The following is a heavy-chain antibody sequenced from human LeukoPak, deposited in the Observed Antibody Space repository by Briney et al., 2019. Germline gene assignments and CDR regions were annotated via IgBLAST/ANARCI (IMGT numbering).Heavy chain of an antibody. D-gene: IGHD2-21*02. CDR3: ARRPTLIVVVTRRLYYFDY. V-gene: IGHV4-34*01. J-gene: IGHJ4*02. CDR2: INHSGST. Sequence: SETLSLTCAVYGGSFSGYYWSWIRQPPGKGLEWIGEINHSGSTNYNPSLKSRVTISVDTSKNQFSLKLSSVTAADTAVYYCARRPTLIVVVTRRLYYFDYWGQGTLVTVSS. CDR1: GGSFSGYY.